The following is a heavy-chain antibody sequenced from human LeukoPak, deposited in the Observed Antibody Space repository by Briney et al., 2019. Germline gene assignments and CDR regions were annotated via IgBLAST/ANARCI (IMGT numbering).Heavy chain of an antibody. Sequence: GGSLRLSCAASGFTFSNAWMSWVRQAPGKGLEWVGRIKSKTDGGTTDYAAPVKGRFTISRDDSKNTLYLQMNSLKTEDTAVYYCTTEFIAAAVGIDYWGQGTLVTVSS. J-gene: IGHJ4*02. V-gene: IGHV3-15*01. D-gene: IGHD6-13*01. CDR2: IKSKTDGGTT. CDR1: GFTFSNAW. CDR3: TTEFIAAAVGIDY.